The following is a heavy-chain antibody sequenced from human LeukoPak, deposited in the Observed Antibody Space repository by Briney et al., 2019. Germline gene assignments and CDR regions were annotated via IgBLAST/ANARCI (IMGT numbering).Heavy chain of an antibody. CDR1: GGSISSYY. Sequence: PSETLSLTCTVSGGSISSYYWSWIRQPPGKGLEWIGYFYTSGSTNYNPSLKSRVTISVDTSKNQFSLKLSSVTAADTAVYYRARQRTRIAAAAGTGWFDPWGQGTLVTVSS. CDR2: FYTSGST. CDR3: ARQRTRIAAAAGTGWFDP. D-gene: IGHD6-25*01. V-gene: IGHV4-4*09. J-gene: IGHJ5*02.